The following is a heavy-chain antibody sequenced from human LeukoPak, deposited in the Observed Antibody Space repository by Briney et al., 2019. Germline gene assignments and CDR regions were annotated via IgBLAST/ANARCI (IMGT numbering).Heavy chain of an antibody. V-gene: IGHV4-59*01. Sequence: SETLSLTCTVSGGSISSYYWSWIRQPPGKGLEWIGYIYYSGSTNYNPSLTSRVTISVDTSKNQFSLKLSSVTAADTAVYYCARDRPRGAFDIWGQGTMVTVSS. CDR3: ARDRPRGAFDI. CDR2: IYYSGST. J-gene: IGHJ3*02. CDR1: GGSISSYY.